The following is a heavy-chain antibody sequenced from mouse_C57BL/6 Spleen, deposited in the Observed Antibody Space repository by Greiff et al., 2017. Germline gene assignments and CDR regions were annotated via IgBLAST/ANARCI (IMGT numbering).Heavy chain of an antibody. J-gene: IGHJ2*01. Sequence: EVKLVESVAELVRPGASVKLSCTASGFNIKNTYMHWVKQRPEQGLEWIGRIDPANGNTKYATKFQGKATITADTSSNTAYLQLGSLTSEDTAIYYCASNWVFDYWGQGTTLTVSS. CDR3: ASNWVFDY. V-gene: IGHV14-3*01. D-gene: IGHD4-1*01. CDR2: IDPANGNT. CDR1: GFNIKNTY.